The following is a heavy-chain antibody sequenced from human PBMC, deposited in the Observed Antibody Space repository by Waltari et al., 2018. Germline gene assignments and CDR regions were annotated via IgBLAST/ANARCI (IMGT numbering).Heavy chain of an antibody. CDR2: IYHSGST. V-gene: IGHV4-38-2*01. CDR1: GYSISSGYY. Sequence: QVQLQESGPGLVKPSETLSLTCAVSGYSISSGYYWGWIRQPPGKGLEWIGSIYHSGSTYYNPSLKSRVTISVDTSKNQFSLKLSSVTTADTAVYYCARTSIAAAGPDDYWGQGTLVTVSS. J-gene: IGHJ4*02. CDR3: ARTSIAAAGPDDY. D-gene: IGHD6-13*01.